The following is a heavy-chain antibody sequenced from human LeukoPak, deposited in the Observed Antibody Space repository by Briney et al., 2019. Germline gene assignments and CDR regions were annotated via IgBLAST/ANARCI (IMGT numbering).Heavy chain of an antibody. J-gene: IGHJ6*02. D-gene: IGHD1-26*01. CDR2: INSDGSST. CDR1: GFTFSSYW. CDR3: ARVRSGSSAGNYGMDV. Sequence: GGSLRLSCAASGFTFSSYWMHWVRQAPGKGLVWVSRINSDGSSTSYADSVKGRLTISRDNAKNTLDLQMSSLRAEDTAVYYCARVRSGSSAGNYGMDVWGQGTTVTVSS. V-gene: IGHV3-74*01.